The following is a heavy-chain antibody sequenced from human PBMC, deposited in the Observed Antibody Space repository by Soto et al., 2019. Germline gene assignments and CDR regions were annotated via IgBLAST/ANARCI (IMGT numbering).Heavy chain of an antibody. Sequence: QVQLVQSGAEVKKPGASVKVSCKASGYTFTSYDINWVRQATGQGLEWMGWMNPNSGNTGYAQKFQGRVPMTRNTSISTAYMELSSLRSEDTAVYYCARDYCISTSCYSSHYGMDVWGQGTTVTVSS. D-gene: IGHD2-2*01. CDR3: ARDYCISTSCYSSHYGMDV. CDR2: MNPNSGNT. V-gene: IGHV1-8*01. J-gene: IGHJ6*02. CDR1: GYTFTSYD.